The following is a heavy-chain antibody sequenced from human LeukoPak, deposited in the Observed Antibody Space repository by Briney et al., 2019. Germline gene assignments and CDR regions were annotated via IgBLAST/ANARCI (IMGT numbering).Heavy chain of an antibody. V-gene: IGHV4-59*01. CDR1: GGSISSYY. D-gene: IGHD3-22*01. Sequence: SETLSLTCTVPGGSISSYYWSWIRQPPGKGLEWIGYIYYSGSTNYNPSLKSRVTISVDTSKNQFSLKLSSVTAADTAVYHCARAGDYYDSSGYYIGHFDYWGQGTLVTVSS. CDR2: IYYSGST. CDR3: ARAGDYYDSSGYYIGHFDY. J-gene: IGHJ4*02.